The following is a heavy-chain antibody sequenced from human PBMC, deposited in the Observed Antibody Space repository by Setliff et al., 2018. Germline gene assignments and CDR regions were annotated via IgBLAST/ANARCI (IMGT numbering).Heavy chain of an antibody. CDR3: AKGGTYRYFDY. D-gene: IGHD2-15*01. J-gene: IGHJ4*02. CDR1: GDSMSGAS. CDR2: VFPSGAT. V-gene: IGHV4-59*01. Sequence: PSETLSLTCTVSGDSMSGASIWSWIRQPPGKRLEFMGYVFPSGATKYDPSLKSRLTISVDTSKNQFSLKLTSVTAADTAVYFCAKGGTYRYFDYWGQGTLVTVSS.